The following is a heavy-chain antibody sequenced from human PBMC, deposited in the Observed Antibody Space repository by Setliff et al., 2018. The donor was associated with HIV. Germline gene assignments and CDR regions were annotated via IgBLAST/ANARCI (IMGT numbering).Heavy chain of an antibody. V-gene: IGHV1-46*01. Sequence: ASVKVSCKASGYTFTGYYTHWVRQAPGQGLEWMGVIHPSGGSTSYAQSVQDRVTMTRDTSTSTAYMELRSLRSDDMAVYYCARRGVFDAFDIWGQGTMVTVSS. J-gene: IGHJ3*02. CDR3: ARRGVFDAFDI. CDR2: IHPSGGST. CDR1: GYTFTGYY. D-gene: IGHD6-13*01.